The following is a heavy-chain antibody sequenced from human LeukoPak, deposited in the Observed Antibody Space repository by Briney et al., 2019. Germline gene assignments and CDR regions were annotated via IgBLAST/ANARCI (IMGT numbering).Heavy chain of an antibody. D-gene: IGHD3-9*01. CDR1: GFTFSTYA. CDR3: ARDFGGILTGGDAFDI. J-gene: IGHJ3*02. V-gene: IGHV3-30*04. CDR2: ISYDGTNK. Sequence: QPGRSLRLSCAASGFTFSTYALHWVSQAPGKGLEWPAVISYDGTNKSYADSVKGRFTISRDNSKNTLFLQMNSLRPEDTAVYYCARDFGGILTGGDAFDIWGQGTLVSVSS.